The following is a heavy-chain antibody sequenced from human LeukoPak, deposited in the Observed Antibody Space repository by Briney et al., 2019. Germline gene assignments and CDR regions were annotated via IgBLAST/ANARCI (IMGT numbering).Heavy chain of an antibody. CDR2: IISHNGDT. CDR1: GFSFRNYG. Sequence: GASVKVSCKTSGFSFRNYGVSWVRQAPGQGLEWMGWIISHNGDTELAQKFQGRVSLTTDTSTTTVFMELRSLTSDDTAVYYCARDTKTYYYDSWGQGTLVTVSS. CDR3: ARDTKTYYYDS. D-gene: IGHD3-22*01. V-gene: IGHV1-18*01. J-gene: IGHJ4*02.